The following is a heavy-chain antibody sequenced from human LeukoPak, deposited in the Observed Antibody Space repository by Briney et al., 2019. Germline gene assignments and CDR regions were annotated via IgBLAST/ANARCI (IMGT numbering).Heavy chain of an antibody. D-gene: IGHD5-24*01. J-gene: IGHJ1*01. CDR2: ISGGGTPT. Sequence: GGSLRLSCVASGFTFSDYAMSWVRQAPGKGLEWVSAISGGGTPTFYADSVKGRFITSRDNSKNTLYLQMNSLRIEDTAVYYCARDLDDYNDFPPIFQYWGQGTQVIVSS. CDR3: ARDLDDYNDFPPIFQY. CDR1: GFTFSDYA. V-gene: IGHV3-23*01.